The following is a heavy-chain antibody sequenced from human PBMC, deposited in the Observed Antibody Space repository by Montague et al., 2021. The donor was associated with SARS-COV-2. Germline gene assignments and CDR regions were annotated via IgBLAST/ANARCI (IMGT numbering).Heavy chain of an antibody. V-gene: IGHV3-20*04. CDR2: MNWNSANI. CDR3: VRVVGSYEDGVFDL. Sequence: SLRLSCAASGFTFDDHGMSLGRQAPGKGLEWISSMNWNSANIRSADSVKGRFTISRDNANNFLYLQMRDLRGDDTALYYCVRVVGSYEDGVFDLWGQGTMVIVSS. D-gene: IGHD3-10*01. CDR1: GFTFDDHG. J-gene: IGHJ3*01.